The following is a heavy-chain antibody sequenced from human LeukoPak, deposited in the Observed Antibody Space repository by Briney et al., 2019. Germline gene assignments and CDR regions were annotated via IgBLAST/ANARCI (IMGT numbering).Heavy chain of an antibody. J-gene: IGHJ4*02. CDR2: LSDGKEIP. CDR3: ARSMIVVVSDPAFDY. V-gene: IGHV3-69-1*02. Sequence: PGGSLRLSCLASGFTFSSYSMSWVRQAPGKGLEWVSALSDGKEIPYYADSVKGRFTISRDNAKNSLYLQMNSLRAEDTAVYYCARSMIVVVSDPAFDYWGQGTLVTVSS. D-gene: IGHD3-22*01. CDR1: GFTFSSYS.